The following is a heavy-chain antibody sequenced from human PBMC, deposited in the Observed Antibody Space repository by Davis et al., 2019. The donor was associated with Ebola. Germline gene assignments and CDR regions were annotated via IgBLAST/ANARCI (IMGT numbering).Heavy chain of an antibody. CDR3: ARLAAAAFYYYYGMDV. CDR2: INHSGST. V-gene: IGHV4-34*01. J-gene: IGHJ6*02. Sequence: MPSETLSLTCAVYGGSFSGYYWRWIRQPPGKGLEWIGEINHSGSTNYNPSLKSRVTISVDTSKNQFSLKLSSVTAADTAVYYCARLAAAAFYYYYGMDVWGQGTTVTVSS. CDR1: GGSFSGYY. D-gene: IGHD6-13*01.